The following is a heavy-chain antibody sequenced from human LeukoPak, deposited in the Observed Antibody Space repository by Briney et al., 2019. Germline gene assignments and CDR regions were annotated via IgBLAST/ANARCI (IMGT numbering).Heavy chain of an antibody. J-gene: IGHJ3*02. CDR3: ARDAGGFNPYDAFDI. CDR1: GGPISNSMTY. Sequence: SETLSLTCSVSGGPISNSMTYWGWIRQPPGKGLEWIGSIYYSGSTYYNPSLKSRVTIAVDRSKHQFSLKLSSVTAADTAVYFCARDAGGFNPYDAFDIWGQGTMVTVSS. CDR2: IYYSGST. V-gene: IGHV4-39*07. D-gene: IGHD2-8*02.